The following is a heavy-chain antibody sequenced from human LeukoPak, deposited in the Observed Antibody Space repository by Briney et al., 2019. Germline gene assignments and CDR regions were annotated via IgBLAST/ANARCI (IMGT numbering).Heavy chain of an antibody. D-gene: IGHD3-16*01. CDR1: GYTFTGYY. CDR3: ARMGEHYYYYGMDV. Sequence: ASVKVSCKASGYTFTGYYMHWVRQAPGQGLEWMGRINPNSGGTNYAQKFQGWVTMTRDTSISTACMELSRLRSDDTAVYYCARMGEHYYYYGMDVWGQGTTVTVSS. J-gene: IGHJ6*02. CDR2: INPNSGGT. V-gene: IGHV1-2*04.